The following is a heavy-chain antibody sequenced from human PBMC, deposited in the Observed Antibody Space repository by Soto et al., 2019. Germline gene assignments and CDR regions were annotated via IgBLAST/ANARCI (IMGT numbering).Heavy chain of an antibody. D-gene: IGHD5-18*01. CDR3: ACIFSGGYGYGFYYYGMDV. CDR2: IYYSGST. CDR1: GGSISSSSYN. J-gene: IGHJ6*02. V-gene: IGHV4-39*01. Sequence: SDTLSLTCTVSGGSISSSSYNWGWIRQPPGKGLEWIGSIYYSGSTYYNPSLKSRVTISVDTSKNQFSLKLSSVTAADTAVYYCACIFSGGYGYGFYYYGMDVWGQGTTVT.